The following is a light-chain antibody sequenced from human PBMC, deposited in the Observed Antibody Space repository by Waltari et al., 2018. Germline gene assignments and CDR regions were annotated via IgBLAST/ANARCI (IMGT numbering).Light chain of an antibody. CDR1: QSVSSN. V-gene: IGKV3-15*01. CDR2: GAS. J-gene: IGKJ4*01. CDR3: QQYNNWRPLT. Sequence: EIVMTQSPATLSVSPGERATLSCRASQSVSSNLAWYQQKPGQAPRLRIYGASTRAAGIPARFSGSGSGTECTLTISSLQSEDFAVYYWQQYNNWRPLTFGGGTKVEIK.